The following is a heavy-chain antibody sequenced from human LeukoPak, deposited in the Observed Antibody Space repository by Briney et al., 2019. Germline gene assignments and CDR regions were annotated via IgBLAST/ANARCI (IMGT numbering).Heavy chain of an antibody. CDR3: AIGSSASYDISDYRAFVFDI. Sequence: PGGSLRLSCAASKFTFSRYNMHWVRQAPGKGLEWVAIIPYDGGNKYYADSVRGRFTISRDNSKNTLSLQLNSLRPEDTAVYYFAIGSSASYDISDYRAFVFDIWRQGTMVSV. J-gene: IGHJ3*02. D-gene: IGHD3-22*01. V-gene: IGHV3-30*04. CDR1: KFTFSRYN. CDR2: IPYDGGNK.